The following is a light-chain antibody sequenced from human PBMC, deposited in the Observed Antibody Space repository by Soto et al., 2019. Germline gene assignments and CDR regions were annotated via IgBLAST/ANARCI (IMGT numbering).Light chain of an antibody. CDR1: HSNVGSNS. Sequence: QSVLTQPPSASGTPGQRVTSSCSGIHSNVGSNSVNWYQQLPGMAPKLLLYSDNQRPSGVPDRFSGSKSGSSASLAISGLQSEDEADYHCATWDDNLSTGLFVGGTRLTVL. V-gene: IGLV1-44*01. CDR3: ATWDDNLSTGL. J-gene: IGLJ3*02. CDR2: SDN.